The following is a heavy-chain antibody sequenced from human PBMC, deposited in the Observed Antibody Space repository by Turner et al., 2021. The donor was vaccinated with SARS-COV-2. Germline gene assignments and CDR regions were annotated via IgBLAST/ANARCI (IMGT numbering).Heavy chain of an antibody. CDR3: ARGGEYQLLHYYGMDV. D-gene: IGHD2-2*01. J-gene: IGHJ6*02. V-gene: IGHV3-53*02. CDR1: GFTVSSNY. CDR2: ISSGGRT. Sequence: EVQLVKTGGGLIHPGGSVRLSCAATGFTVSSNYISWVRQAPGKGLEWVSVISSGGRTYYADSVKGRFTISRDNSKNTLYLQMNSLRAEDTAVYYCARGGEYQLLHYYGMDVWGQGTTVTVSS.